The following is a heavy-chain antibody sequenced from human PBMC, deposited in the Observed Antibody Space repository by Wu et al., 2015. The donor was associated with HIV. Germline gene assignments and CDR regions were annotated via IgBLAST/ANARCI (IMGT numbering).Heavy chain of an antibody. D-gene: IGHD3-22*01. CDR3: ARVTGYYDSSGYQSWYFDL. V-gene: IGHV1-2*02. CDR1: GYTFTGYY. Sequence: QVQLVQSGAEVKKPGASVKVSCKASGYTFTGYYMHWVRQAPGQGLEWMGWINPNSGGTNYAQKFQGRVTMTRDTSISTAYMELSRLRSDDTAVYYCARVTGYYDSSGYQSWYFDLWGPWHPGHCLL. CDR2: INPNSGGT. J-gene: IGHJ2*01.